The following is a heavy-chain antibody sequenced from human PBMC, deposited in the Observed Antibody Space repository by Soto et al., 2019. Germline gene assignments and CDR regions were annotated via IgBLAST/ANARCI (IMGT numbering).Heavy chain of an antibody. V-gene: IGHV5-51*01. D-gene: IGHD6-13*01. CDR3: ARQTQQQLGTFDY. CDR2: IYPGDSDT. J-gene: IGHJ4*02. CDR1: GYSFTSYW. Sequence: GESLRISCKGSGYSFTSYWIGWVRQMPGKGLEWMGIIYPGDSDTRYSPSFQGQVTISADKSISTAYLQWSSLKASDTAMYYCARQTQQQLGTFDYWGQGTLVTVSS.